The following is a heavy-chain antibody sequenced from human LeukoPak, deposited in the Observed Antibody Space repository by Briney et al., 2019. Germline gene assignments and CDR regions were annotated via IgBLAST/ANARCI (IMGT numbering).Heavy chain of an antibody. V-gene: IGHV3-11*01. CDR1: GFTFSDYY. CDR2: ISSSGSTI. J-gene: IGHJ4*02. CDR3: ARGRRSSYIDY. D-gene: IGHD6-13*01. Sequence: GGSLRLSCAASGFTFSDYYMSWLRPAPGKGLEWVSYISSSGSTIYYADSVKGRFTISRDNAKNSLYLQMNSLRAEDTAVYYCARGRRSSYIDYWGQGTLVTVSS.